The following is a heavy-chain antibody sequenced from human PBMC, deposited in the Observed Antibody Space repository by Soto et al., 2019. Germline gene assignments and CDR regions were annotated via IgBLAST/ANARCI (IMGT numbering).Heavy chain of an antibody. CDR2: ISGSGGST. J-gene: IGHJ5*02. V-gene: IGHV3-23*01. Sequence: GGSLRLSCAASGFTFSSYSMNWVRQAPGKGLEWVSAISGSGGSTYYADSVKGRFTISRDNSKNTLYLQMNSLRAEDTAVYYCAKGHSSSWYPWFDPWGQGTLVTVSS. D-gene: IGHD6-13*01. CDR3: AKGHSSSWYPWFDP. CDR1: GFTFSSYS.